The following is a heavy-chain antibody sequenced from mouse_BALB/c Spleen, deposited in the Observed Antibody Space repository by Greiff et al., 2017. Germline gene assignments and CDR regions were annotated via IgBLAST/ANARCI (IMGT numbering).Heavy chain of an antibody. Sequence: VKLMESGPDLVAPSQSLSITCTVSGFSLTSYGVHWVRQPPGKGLEWLVVIWSDGSTTYNSALKSRLSISKDNSKSHVFLKMNSLQTDDTAMYDCARHEDGYYGAMDYWGQGTSVTVSS. D-gene: IGHD2-3*01. CDR3: ARHEDGYYGAMDY. CDR1: GFSLTSYG. J-gene: IGHJ4*01. V-gene: IGHV2-6-2*01. CDR2: IWSDGST.